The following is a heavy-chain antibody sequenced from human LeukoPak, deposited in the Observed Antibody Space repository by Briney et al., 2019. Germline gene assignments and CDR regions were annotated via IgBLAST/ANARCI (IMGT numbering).Heavy chain of an antibody. J-gene: IGHJ4*02. CDR2: IYPRDGST. CDR3: ARDQEGFDY. Sequence: ASVKVSCKASGYTFTDYYVHWVRQAPGQGLEWMGMIYPRDGSTSYAQNFQGRVTVTRDTSTTTVHTELRGLRSEDTAVYYCARDQEGFDYWGQGTVVTVSS. V-gene: IGHV1-46*01. CDR1: GYTFTDYY.